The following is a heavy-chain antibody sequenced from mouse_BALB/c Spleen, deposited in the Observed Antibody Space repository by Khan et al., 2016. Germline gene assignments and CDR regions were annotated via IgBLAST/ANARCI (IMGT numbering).Heavy chain of an antibody. J-gene: IGHJ2*01. CDR3: ARTARVRY. CDR2: ISYSGST. V-gene: IGHV3-1*02. Sequence: VQLKESGPGLVKPSQSLSLTCSVTGYSITSGYGWHWIRQSPGNTLAWMGSISYSGSTNYNPSLTSRISITRDTSKNQFFLQLNSVTTEDTDTYDCARTARVRYWGQGTTLTVSS. CDR1: GYSITSGYG. D-gene: IGHD1-2*01.